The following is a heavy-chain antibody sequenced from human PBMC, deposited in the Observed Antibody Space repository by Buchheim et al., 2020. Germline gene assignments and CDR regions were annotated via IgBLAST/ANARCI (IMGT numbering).Heavy chain of an antibody. CDR1: EYSFPSYW. CDR3: ARHRSLQYLDY. V-gene: IGHV5-51*01. Sequence: EVQLVQSGAKVKKPGESLKISCKGSEYSFPSYWIGWVRQMPGKGLEWMGIIFPRDSDTRYSPSFQGRVTISVDTSINTAYPQWSSLEASDTAIYYCARHRSLQYLDYWGQGTL. D-gene: IGHD3-16*02. J-gene: IGHJ4*02. CDR2: IFPRDSDT.